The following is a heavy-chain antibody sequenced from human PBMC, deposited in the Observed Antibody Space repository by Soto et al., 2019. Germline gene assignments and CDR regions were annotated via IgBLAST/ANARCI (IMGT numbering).Heavy chain of an antibody. D-gene: IGHD4-4*01. CDR3: AREVATTVRNWFDP. Sequence: SETLSLTCTVSGGSISSYYWSWIRQPAGKGLEWTGRIYTSGSTNYNPSLKSRVTMSVDTSKNQFSLKLSSVTAADTAVYYCAREVATTVRNWFDPWGQGTLVTVSS. CDR1: GGSISSYY. V-gene: IGHV4-4*07. J-gene: IGHJ5*02. CDR2: IYTSGST.